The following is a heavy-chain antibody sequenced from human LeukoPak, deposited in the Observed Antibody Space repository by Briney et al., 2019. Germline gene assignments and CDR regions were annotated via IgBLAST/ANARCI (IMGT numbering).Heavy chain of an antibody. CDR2: INHSGST. V-gene: IGHV4-34*01. J-gene: IGHJ6*02. CDR1: GFTFSSYA. Sequence: PGGSLRLSCAASGFTFSSYAMSWVRQAPGKGLEWIGEINHSGSTNYNPSLKSRVTISVDTSKNQFSLKLSSVTAADTAVYYCARLRHSSGWSPYYYGMDVWGQGTTVTVSS. D-gene: IGHD6-19*01. CDR3: ARLRHSSGWSPYYYGMDV.